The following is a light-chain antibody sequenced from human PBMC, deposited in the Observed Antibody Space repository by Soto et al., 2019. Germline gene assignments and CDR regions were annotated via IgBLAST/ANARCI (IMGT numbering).Light chain of an antibody. Sequence: QSVLTQPASVSGSPGQSITISCTGTSSDVGAYNYVSWYQQHPGKAPKLMIYEVSNRPSGVSNRFSGSKSANPASLTISGLQAGDEADYYCSSYTSSSTWLFGGGTKLTVL. V-gene: IGLV2-14*03. J-gene: IGLJ3*02. CDR3: SSYTSSSTWL. CDR2: EVS. CDR1: SSDVGAYNY.